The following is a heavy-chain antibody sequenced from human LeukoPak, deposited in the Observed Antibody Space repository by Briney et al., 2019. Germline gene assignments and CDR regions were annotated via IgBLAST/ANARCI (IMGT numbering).Heavy chain of an antibody. V-gene: IGHV4-61*02. CDR3: ARTVVPAAPGAFDI. D-gene: IGHD2-2*01. J-gene: IGHJ3*02. Sequence: SETLSLTCTVSGASISSGNYYWRWIRQPAGKGLEWIGRINTSGTTNYNPSLKSRVTISVDKSKNQFSLKLSSVTAADTAVYSCARTVVPAAPGAFDIWGQGTMVTVSS. CDR2: INTSGTT. CDR1: GASISSGNYY.